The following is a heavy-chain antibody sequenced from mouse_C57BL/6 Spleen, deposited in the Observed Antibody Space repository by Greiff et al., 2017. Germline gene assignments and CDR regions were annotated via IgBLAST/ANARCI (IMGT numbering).Heavy chain of an antibody. V-gene: IGHV3-6*01. Sequence: EVQLQQSGPGLVKPSQSLSLTCSVTGYSITSGYYWNWIRQFPGNKLEWMGYISYDGSNNYNPSLKNRISITRDTSKSQFFLKLNSVTTEDTATYYCAREGDYYGSSYPFAYWGQGTLVTVSA. D-gene: IGHD1-1*01. J-gene: IGHJ3*01. CDR2: ISYDGSN. CDR1: GYSITSGYY. CDR3: AREGDYYGSSYPFAY.